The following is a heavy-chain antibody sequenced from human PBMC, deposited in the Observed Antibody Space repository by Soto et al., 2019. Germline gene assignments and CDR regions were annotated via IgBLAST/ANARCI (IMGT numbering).Heavy chain of an antibody. CDR1: GYTFTSYG. D-gene: IGHD2-2*01. Sequence: QVQLVQSGAEVKKPGASVKVSCKASGYTFTSYGISWVRQAPGQGLEWMGWISAYNGNTNYAQKLQGRVTMTTDTSTRTADRELRSLRSDDTAGYYCARGGYCSSTSCPPNDYWGQGTLVTVSS. V-gene: IGHV1-18*01. CDR2: ISAYNGNT. CDR3: ARGGYCSSTSCPPNDY. J-gene: IGHJ4*02.